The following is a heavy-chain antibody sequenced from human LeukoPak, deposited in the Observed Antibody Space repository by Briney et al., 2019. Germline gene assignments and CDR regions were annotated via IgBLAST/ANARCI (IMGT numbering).Heavy chain of an antibody. V-gene: IGHV3-33*01. CDR3: ARDGVAAAGTFFDY. CDR2: IWYDGSNK. Sequence: GRSLRLSCAASGFTFSSYCMHWVRQAPGKGLEWVAVIWYDGSNKYYADSVKGRFTISRDNSKNTLYLQMNSLRAEDTAVYYCARDGVAAAGTFFDYWGQGTLVTVSS. D-gene: IGHD6-13*01. J-gene: IGHJ4*02. CDR1: GFTFSSYC.